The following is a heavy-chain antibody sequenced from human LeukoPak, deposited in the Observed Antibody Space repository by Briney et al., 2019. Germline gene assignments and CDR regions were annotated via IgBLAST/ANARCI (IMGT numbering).Heavy chain of an antibody. V-gene: IGHV4-38-2*02. D-gene: IGHD1-26*01. CDR2: IYHSGNT. Sequence: ASETLSLTCTVSGYSISSGYYWGWIRQPPGKGLAWIGSIYHSGNTYYNPSLESRVTISVDTSWNQFSLKLSSVTAADTAVYYCARDSPEGGSYDYWGQGTLVTVSS. J-gene: IGHJ4*02. CDR1: GYSISSGYY. CDR3: ARDSPEGGSYDY.